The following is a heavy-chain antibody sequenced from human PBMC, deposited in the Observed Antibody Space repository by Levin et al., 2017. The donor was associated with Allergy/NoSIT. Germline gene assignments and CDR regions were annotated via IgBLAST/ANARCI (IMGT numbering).Heavy chain of an antibody. Sequence: QAGGSLRLSCVASGFTFSNFAMAWVRQAPGGGLEWVSSISFDGSNTYYADSVKGRLTISRDNSKDTLYLQMNSLRAEDTAVYYCTKGGRGNFIYLDYWGQGSLVSVSS. CDR3: TKGGRGNFIYLDY. CDR1: GFTFSNFA. D-gene: IGHD1-1*01. V-gene: IGHV3-23*01. CDR2: ISFDGSNT. J-gene: IGHJ4*02.